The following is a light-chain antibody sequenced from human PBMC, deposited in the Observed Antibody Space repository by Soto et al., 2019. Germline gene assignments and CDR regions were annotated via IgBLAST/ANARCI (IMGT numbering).Light chain of an antibody. CDR3: QHYIKWPRT. J-gene: IGKJ1*01. CDR1: QSVGTN. Sequence: EIVMTQSPATLSVSPGEKATLTCRASQSVGTNVPWYQLKAGQAPRVLINMASTRPNGIPARFSGSGAGTEFTLTISSLQSEDFASYYCQHYIKWPRTFGQGTKVDIK. V-gene: IGKV3-15*01. CDR2: MAS.